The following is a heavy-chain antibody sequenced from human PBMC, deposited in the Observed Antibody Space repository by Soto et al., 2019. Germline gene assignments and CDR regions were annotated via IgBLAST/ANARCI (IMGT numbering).Heavy chain of an antibody. Sequence: ASVKVSCKAPRDTFTSYYINWVRQAPGKGLEWMGVINPHGGSTDYAQKFQGRVTLTSDTSASTVYMEVSSLTSEDTAMHYCAQSSGGNFGIIIEGTNWFAYWGQGTLVTVSS. CDR2: INPHGGST. CDR1: RDTFTSYY. J-gene: IGHJ5*01. V-gene: IGHV1-46*01. D-gene: IGHD1-26*01. CDR3: AQSSGGNFGIIIEGTNWFAY.